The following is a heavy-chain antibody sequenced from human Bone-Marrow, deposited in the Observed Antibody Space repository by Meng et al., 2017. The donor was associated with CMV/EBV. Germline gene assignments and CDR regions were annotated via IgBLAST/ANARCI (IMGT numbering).Heavy chain of an antibody. J-gene: IGHJ3*02. CDR3: ARGRVGATRRAFDI. CDR1: GYTLTELS. CDR2: FDPEDGET. D-gene: IGHD1-26*01. V-gene: IGHV1-24*01. Sequence: ASVKVSCKVSGYTLTELSRHWVRQAPGKGLEWMGGFDPEDGETIYAQKFQGRVTMTEDTSTDIAYMELSSLRSEDTAVYYCARGRVGATRRAFDIWGQGTRVTVSS.